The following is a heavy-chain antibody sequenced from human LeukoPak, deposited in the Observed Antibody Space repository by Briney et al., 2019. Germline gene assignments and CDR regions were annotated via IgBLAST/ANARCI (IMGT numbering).Heavy chain of an antibody. D-gene: IGHD3-22*01. CDR3: ASLVGYYYDSSGYYSNFMDV. CDR2: IYTSGST. V-gene: IGHV4-4*09. Sequence: SETLSPTCTVSGGSISSYYWSWIRQPPGKGLEWICYIYTSGSTNYNPSLKSRVTISVDTSKNQFSLKLSSVTAADTAVYYCASLVGYYYDSSGYYSNFMDVWGKGTTVTVSS. J-gene: IGHJ6*03. CDR1: GGSISSYY.